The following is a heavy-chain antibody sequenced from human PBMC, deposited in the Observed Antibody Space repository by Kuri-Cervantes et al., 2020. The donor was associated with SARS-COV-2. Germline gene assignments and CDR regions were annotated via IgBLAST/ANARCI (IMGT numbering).Heavy chain of an antibody. CDR2: IYYSGST. D-gene: IGHD3-3*01. Sequence: SGPTLVKPTQTLTLTCTFSGFSLSTSGMCVSWIRQPPGKALEWLGYIYYSGSTYYNPSLKSRVTISVDTSKNQFSLKLSSVTAADTAVYYCARCVFWSGYDINWFDPWGQGTLVTVSS. V-gene: IGHV4-30-4*08. CDR1: GFSLSTSGMC. J-gene: IGHJ5*02. CDR3: ARCVFWSGYDINWFDP.